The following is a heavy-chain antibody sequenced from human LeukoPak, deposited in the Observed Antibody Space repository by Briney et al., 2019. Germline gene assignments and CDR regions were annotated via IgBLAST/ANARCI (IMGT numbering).Heavy chain of an antibody. V-gene: IGHV4-30-2*01. D-gene: IGHD3-3*01. CDR2: ILHSGST. CDR1: GVSITSDTYC. CDR3: ARTRDFWSGYFDY. J-gene: IGHJ4*02. Sequence: SQTLSLTCAVSGVSITSDTYCWSWIRQPPGKGLEWIGYILHSGSTYYNPSLKSRVTISIVTSKSQFSLKLSSVTAADTAVYYCARTRDFWSGYFDYWGQGTLVTVSS.